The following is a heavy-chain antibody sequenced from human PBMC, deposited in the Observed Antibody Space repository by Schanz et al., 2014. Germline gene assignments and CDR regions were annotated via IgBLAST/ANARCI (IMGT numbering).Heavy chain of an antibody. CDR2: VYHSGVT. CDR3: ARSTYDFWSAFDY. CDR1: GDSIGTYQ. V-gene: IGHV4-59*08. D-gene: IGHD3-3*01. J-gene: IGHJ4*02. Sequence: QLQLQESGPVLVKPSETLSLTCTVSGDSIGTYQWSWIRQPPGKGLEWIGYVYHSGVTTYKSSLKSRSSITVAAIKTRFSLNLLSAPAADAAVYYCARSTYDFWSAFDYWGQGILVAVSS.